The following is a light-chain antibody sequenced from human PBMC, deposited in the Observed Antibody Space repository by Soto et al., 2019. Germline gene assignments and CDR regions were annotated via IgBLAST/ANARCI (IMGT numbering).Light chain of an antibody. CDR2: KTS. J-gene: IGKJ1*01. CDR3: QYYNNYCWT. Sequence: DIPLTQSPSTPSASVGDRVTITCRASQSISSWLAWYQQKPGKAPKFLIYKTSNLESGVPSRFSGSGSGTEFTLTISSLQPHDFATYYCQYYNNYCWTFGQGTKVEIK. V-gene: IGKV1-5*03. CDR1: QSISSW.